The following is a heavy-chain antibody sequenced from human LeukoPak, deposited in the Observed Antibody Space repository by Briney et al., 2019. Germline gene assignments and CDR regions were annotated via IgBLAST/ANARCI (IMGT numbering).Heavy chain of an antibody. J-gene: IGHJ4*02. CDR1: GFTVSRNY. Sequence: GGSLRLSCAASGFTVSRNYMSRVRQAPGKGLEWVSYISSSGSTIYYADSVKGRFTISRDNAKNSLYLQMNSLRAEDTAVCYCASVRSMDADYWGQGTLVTVSS. CDR2: ISSSGSTI. V-gene: IGHV3-48*03. CDR3: ASVRSMDADY. D-gene: IGHD2/OR15-2a*01.